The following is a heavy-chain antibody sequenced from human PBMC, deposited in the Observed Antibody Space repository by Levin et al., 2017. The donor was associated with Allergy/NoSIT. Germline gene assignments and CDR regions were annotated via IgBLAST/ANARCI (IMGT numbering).Heavy chain of an antibody. Sequence: PGASVKVSCAASGFTFSNYYMHWVRQAPGKGLEWVSRVYSDGTITDYADSVKGRFTISRDNARNTLYLQMNSLRAEDTAVYYCARGGCSSTSCLDNWGQGILVTVSS. CDR2: VYSDGTIT. D-gene: IGHD2-2*01. J-gene: IGHJ4*02. CDR1: GFTFSNYY. CDR3: ARGGCSSTSCLDN. V-gene: IGHV3-74*01.